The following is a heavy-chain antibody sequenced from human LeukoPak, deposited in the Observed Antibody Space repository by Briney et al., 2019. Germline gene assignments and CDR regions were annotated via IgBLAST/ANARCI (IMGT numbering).Heavy chain of an antibody. J-gene: IGHJ4*02. CDR3: AREEARSFDY. CDR1: GGSLSSSNW. V-gene: IGHV4-4*02. Sequence: PSETLSLTCAVPGGSLSSSNWWGWGRPPPGKGLEWIGEIYHSGSTNYNPSLKSRVTISVDKSKNQFSLKLSSVTAADTAVYYCAREEARSFDYWGQGTLVTVSS. CDR2: IYHSGST.